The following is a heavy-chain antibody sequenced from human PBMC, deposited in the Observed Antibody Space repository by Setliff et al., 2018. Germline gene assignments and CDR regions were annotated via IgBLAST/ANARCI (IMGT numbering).Heavy chain of an antibody. CDR3: ASGLEFDY. D-gene: IGHD1-1*01. CDR2: IYNSGYT. CDR1: GGSISSSSYY. V-gene: IGHV4-39*01. J-gene: IGHJ4*01. Sequence: PSETLSLTCTVSGGSISSSSYYWGWIRQPPGKGLEWIGGIYNSGYTHYKPSLKSRATISVDTSKSQFSLNLSNVTAADTAVYYCASGLEFDYWGPGSLVTVSS.